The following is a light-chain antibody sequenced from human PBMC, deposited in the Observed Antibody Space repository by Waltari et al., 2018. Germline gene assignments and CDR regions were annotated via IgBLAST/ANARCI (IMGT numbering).Light chain of an antibody. Sequence: EIVLTQSPGTLSLSPGEGASLSCRASKSVNANSLAWYQQKPDQAPRLLIYGASTRATGIPDRFSGSGSGTDFTLTITRLEPEDFAVYFCHQYGNSPRTFGPGTKLDIK. CDR1: KSVNANS. CDR3: HQYGNSPRT. V-gene: IGKV3-20*01. CDR2: GAS. J-gene: IGKJ3*01.